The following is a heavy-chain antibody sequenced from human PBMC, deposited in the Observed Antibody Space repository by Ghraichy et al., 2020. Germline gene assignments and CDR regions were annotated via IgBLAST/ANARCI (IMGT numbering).Heavy chain of an antibody. V-gene: IGHV4-34*01. D-gene: IGHD2-15*01. CDR3: ARGRVLSPRGYCSGGSCYPYFDY. CDR1: GGSFSGYY. CDR2: INHSGST. Sequence: SETLSLTCAVYGGSFSGYYWSWIRQPPGKGLEWIGEINHSGSTNYNPSLKSRVTISVDTSKNQFSLKLSSVTAADTAVYYCARGRVLSPRGYCSGGSCYPYFDYWGQGTLVTVSS. J-gene: IGHJ4*02.